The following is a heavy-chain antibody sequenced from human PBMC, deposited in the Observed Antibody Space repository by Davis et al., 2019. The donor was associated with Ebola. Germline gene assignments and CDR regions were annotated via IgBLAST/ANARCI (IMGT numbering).Heavy chain of an antibody. V-gene: IGHV1-2*04. J-gene: IGHJ4*02. CDR2: INPNSGGT. Sequence: AASVKVSCKASGYTFTGYYMHWVRQAPGHGLEWMGWINPNSGGTNYAQKFQGWVTMTRDTSISTAYMELSRLRSDDTAVYYCARVGCTGGVCYTLDYWGQGTLVTVSS. D-gene: IGHD2-8*02. CDR1: GYTFTGYY. CDR3: ARVGCTGGVCYTLDY.